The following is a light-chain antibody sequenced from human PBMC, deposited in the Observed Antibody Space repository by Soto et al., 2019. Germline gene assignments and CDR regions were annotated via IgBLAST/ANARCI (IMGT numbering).Light chain of an antibody. CDR1: SGDVGGSQY. V-gene: IGLV2-14*01. J-gene: IGLJ1*01. Sequence: QSVLAQPASVSGSPGQSVTISCTGTSGDVGGSQYVSWYQQHPGKAPKLIISEVSNRPSGVANRFSGSKSGNTASLTISGLQAEDEADYYCSSRTTTSTYVFGTGTKVTVL. CDR3: SSRTTTSTYV. CDR2: EVS.